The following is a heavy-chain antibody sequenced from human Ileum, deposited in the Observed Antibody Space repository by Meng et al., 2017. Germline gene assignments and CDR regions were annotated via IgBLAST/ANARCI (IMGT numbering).Heavy chain of an antibody. CDR1: GFTFSDDY. J-gene: IGHJ4*02. CDR2: TRNKAKSYTT. Sequence: GESLKISCAATGFTFSDDYMDWVRQAPGKGLEWVGRTRNKAKSYTTEYAASVKGRFTISRDDSKNSLYLQMNSLKTEDTAVYYCARVRGSSWNDNNFHYWGQGTLVTVSS. D-gene: IGHD1-1*01. CDR3: ARVRGSSWNDNNFHY. V-gene: IGHV3-72*01.